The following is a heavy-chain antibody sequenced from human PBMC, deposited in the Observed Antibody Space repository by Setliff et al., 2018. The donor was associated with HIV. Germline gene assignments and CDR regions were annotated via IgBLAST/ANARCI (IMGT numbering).Heavy chain of an antibody. J-gene: IGHJ4*02. CDR3: AGGGGHDFADSSFDF. CDR1: GDPIRYYY. D-gene: IGHD5-12*01. V-gene: IGHV4-59*01. CDR2: IYFSGTT. Sequence: SETLSLTCTVSGDPIRYYYWSWIRQSPGKGLEWIGYIYFSGTTNYNPSLKSRVTISVDTSKNQFSLKANSLTAADTAIYYCAGGGGHDFADSSFDFWGQGTLVTVSS.